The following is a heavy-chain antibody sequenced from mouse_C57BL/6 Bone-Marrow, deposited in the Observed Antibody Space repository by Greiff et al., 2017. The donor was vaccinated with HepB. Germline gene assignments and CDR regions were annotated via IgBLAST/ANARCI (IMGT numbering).Heavy chain of an antibody. D-gene: IGHD1-1*01. Sequence: QVTLKECGPGILQSSQTLSLTCSFSGFSLSTSGMGVSWIRQPSGKGLEWLAHIYWDDDKRYNPSLKSRLTISKDTSRNQVFLKITSVDTADTATYYCARAYGIDYWGQGTTLTVSS. CDR2: IYWDDDK. V-gene: IGHV8-12*01. J-gene: IGHJ2*01. CDR1: GFSLSTSGMG. CDR3: ARAYGIDY.